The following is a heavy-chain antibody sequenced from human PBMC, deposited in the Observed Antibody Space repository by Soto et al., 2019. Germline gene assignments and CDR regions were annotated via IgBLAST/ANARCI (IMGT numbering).Heavy chain of an antibody. D-gene: IGHD3-22*01. J-gene: IGHJ3*02. CDR3: ARTPLGPHYYDSREDAFDI. V-gene: IGHV1-2*04. CDR1: GYTFTGYY. Sequence: GASVQVSCKASGYTFTGYYMHWVRPAPGQGLAWMGWINPNSGGTNYAQKFQGWVTMTRDTSISTAYMELSRLRSDDTAVDYCARTPLGPHYYDSREDAFDIWGQGTMVTVSS. CDR2: INPNSGGT.